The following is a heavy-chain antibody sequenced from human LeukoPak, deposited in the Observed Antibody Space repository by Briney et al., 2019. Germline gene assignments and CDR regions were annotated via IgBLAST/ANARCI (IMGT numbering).Heavy chain of an antibody. CDR3: ARGSRYSSSWWDY. J-gene: IGHJ4*02. V-gene: IGHV4-34*01. Sequence: PSETLSLTCAVYGGSFSGYYWSWIRQPPGKGLEWIGEISHSGSTSYNPSLRSRVTMSVDTSKNQFSPKLSSVTAADTAVYYCARGSRYSSSWWDYWGQGTLVTVSS. CDR2: ISHSGST. CDR1: GGSFSGYY. D-gene: IGHD6-13*01.